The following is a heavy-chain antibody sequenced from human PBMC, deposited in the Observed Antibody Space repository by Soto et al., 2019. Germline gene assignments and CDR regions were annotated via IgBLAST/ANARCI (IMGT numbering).Heavy chain of an antibody. CDR2: ISGSGGST. J-gene: IGHJ3*02. Sequence: EVQLLESGGGLVQPGGSLRLSCAASGFTFSSYAMSWVRQAPGKGLEWVSAISGSGGSTYYADSVKGRFTISRDNSKNTLYLQMHSLRAEDTAVYYCAKSPDCSSTSCYHDAFDIWGQGTMVTVSS. CDR3: AKSPDCSSTSCYHDAFDI. D-gene: IGHD2-2*01. V-gene: IGHV3-23*01. CDR1: GFTFSSYA.